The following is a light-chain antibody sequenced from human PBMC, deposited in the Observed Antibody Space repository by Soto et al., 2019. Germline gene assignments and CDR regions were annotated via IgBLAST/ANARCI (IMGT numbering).Light chain of an antibody. J-gene: IGKJ2*01. CDR3: HQYGSSPPYT. CDR2: GAS. CDR1: QSFSSGY. Sequence: DIVLTQSPGTLSLSPGERATLSCRASQSFSSGYLAWYQQKPGQAPRLLIYGASTRATDIPDRFSGSESGTEFTLTIIILEPEDSAVYYCHQYGSSPPYTFGQGTKLEI. V-gene: IGKV3-20*01.